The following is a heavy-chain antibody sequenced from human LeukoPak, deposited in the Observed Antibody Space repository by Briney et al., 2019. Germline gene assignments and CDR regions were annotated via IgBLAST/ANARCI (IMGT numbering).Heavy chain of an antibody. J-gene: IGHJ4*02. D-gene: IGHD6-25*01. CDR1: GFTFDDYG. CDR2: INWNGGST. CDR3: ARAKGIAAAEFDY. Sequence: GGSLRLSCAASGFTFDDYGMSWVRQAPGKGLEWASGINWNGGSTGYADSVKGRFTISRDNTKNSLYLQMNSLRAEDTASYHCARAKGIAAAEFDYWGQGTLVTVSS. V-gene: IGHV3-20*01.